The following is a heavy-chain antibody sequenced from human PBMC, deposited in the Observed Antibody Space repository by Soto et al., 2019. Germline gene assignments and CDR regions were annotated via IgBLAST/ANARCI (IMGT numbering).Heavy chain of an antibody. CDR3: AKGLREVNRGFDY. CDR1: GFTFSSYA. J-gene: IGHJ4*02. D-gene: IGHD4-17*01. Sequence: EVQLLESGGGLVQPGGSLRLSCAASGFTFSSYAMSWVRQAPGKGLEWVSAISGSGGSTYYADSVKSRFTISRDNSKNTLYLQMNSLRAEDTAVYYWAKGLREVNRGFDYWGQGTLVTVSS. CDR2: ISGSGGST. V-gene: IGHV3-23*01.